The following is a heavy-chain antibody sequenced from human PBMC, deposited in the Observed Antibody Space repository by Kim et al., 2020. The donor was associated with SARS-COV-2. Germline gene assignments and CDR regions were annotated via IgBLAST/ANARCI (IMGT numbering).Heavy chain of an antibody. CDR1: GGSISSGGYY. D-gene: IGHD2-2*01. V-gene: IGHV4-31*03. CDR2: IYYSGST. CDR3: AAGYCSSTSCQYFDY. J-gene: IGHJ4*02. Sequence: TLSLTCTVSGGSISSGGYYWSWIRQHPGKGLEWIGYIYYSGSTYYNPSLKSRVTISVDTSKNQFSLKLSSVTAADTAVYYCAAGYCSSTSCQYFDYWGQGTLVTVSS.